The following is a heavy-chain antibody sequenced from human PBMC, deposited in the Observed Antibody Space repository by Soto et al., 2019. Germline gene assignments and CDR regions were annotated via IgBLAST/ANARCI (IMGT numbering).Heavy chain of an antibody. J-gene: IGHJ5*02. CDR3: ARMVRGVGRWFDP. CDR1: GGTFSGYA. V-gene: IGHV1-69*06. Sequence: SVKVSCKASGGTFSGYAISWVRQAPGQGLEWMGGIIPIFGTANYAQKFQGRVTITADKSTSTAYMELSSLRSEDTAVYYCARMVRGVGRWFDPWGQGTLVTVSS. CDR2: IIPIFGTA. D-gene: IGHD3-10*01.